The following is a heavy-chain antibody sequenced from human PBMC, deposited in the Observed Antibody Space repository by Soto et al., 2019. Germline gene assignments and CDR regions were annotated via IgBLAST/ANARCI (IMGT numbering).Heavy chain of an antibody. V-gene: IGHV3-30*03. Sequence: PRGSLRLSCGAPGVTFKDYGMHWVRQAPGKGLEWVAVISYDGKQTYYADSVKGRFTISKDKSKRTLFLQMNSLRVDDTAVYYCARDGWGSNWYFDLWGRGTLVTVSS. CDR3: ARDGWGSNWYFDL. D-gene: IGHD3-16*01. CDR1: GVTFKDYG. J-gene: IGHJ2*01. CDR2: ISYDGKQT.